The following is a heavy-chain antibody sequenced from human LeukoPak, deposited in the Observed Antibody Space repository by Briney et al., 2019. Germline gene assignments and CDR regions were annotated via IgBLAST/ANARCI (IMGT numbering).Heavy chain of an antibody. CDR3: ARVNRGYCSSTSCWEQPGLWEVSYYYYYMDV. Sequence: ASVKVSCKASGYTFTSYDINWVRQATGQGLEWMGWMNPNSGNTGYAQRFQGRVTMTRNTSISTAYMELSSLRSEDTAVYYCARVNRGYCSSTSCWEQPGLWEVSYYYYYMDVWGKGTTVTVSS. V-gene: IGHV1-8*01. D-gene: IGHD2-2*01. CDR1: GYTFTSYD. J-gene: IGHJ6*03. CDR2: MNPNSGNT.